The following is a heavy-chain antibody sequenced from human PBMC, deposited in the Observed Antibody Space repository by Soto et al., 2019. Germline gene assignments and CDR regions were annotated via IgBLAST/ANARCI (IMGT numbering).Heavy chain of an antibody. CDR2: IFFSGNT. CDR3: SRDHYGGMFDF. CDR1: GGSIRNGGHY. Sequence: TSETLSLTCTVSGGSIRNGGHYGTWIRQHPGKGLEWIGRIFFSGNTHYNPALKSRLTFSLDTAKNQFSLKLTSETAADTAIYYCSRDHYGGMFDFWGPGTLLTVSS. V-gene: IGHV4-31*03. J-gene: IGHJ4*02. D-gene: IGHD4-17*01.